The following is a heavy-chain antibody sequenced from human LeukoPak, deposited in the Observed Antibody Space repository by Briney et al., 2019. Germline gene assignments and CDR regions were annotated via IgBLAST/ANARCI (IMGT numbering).Heavy chain of an antibody. CDR1: GGSTTSYY. D-gene: IGHD1-20*01. CDR3: ARSVHNWNDYFGY. Sequence: SETLSLTCTVSGGSTTSYYWSWIRQPPGKGLEWIGYIYYSGSTNYNPSLKSRVTISVDTSKNQFSLKLSSVTAADTAVYYCARSVHNWNDYFGYWGQGTLVTVSS. V-gene: IGHV4-59*01. J-gene: IGHJ4*01. CDR2: IYYSGST.